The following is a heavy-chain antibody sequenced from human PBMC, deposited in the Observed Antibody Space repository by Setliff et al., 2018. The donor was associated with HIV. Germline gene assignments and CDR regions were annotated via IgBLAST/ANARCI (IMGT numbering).Heavy chain of an antibody. CDR2: MHPNTGAT. CDR1: GYTFSDYN. CDR3: ARIDPTAYHPHMDV. J-gene: IGHJ6*03. Sequence: GASVKVSCKAAGYTFSDYNIHWMRQAPGQAFEWMGWMHPNTGATSYAQKFQGRVRMTRDMSISTSYMELARLTSDDSAVYYCARIDPTAYHPHMDVWGKGTTVTVSS. V-gene: IGHV1-2*02. D-gene: IGHD2-2*01.